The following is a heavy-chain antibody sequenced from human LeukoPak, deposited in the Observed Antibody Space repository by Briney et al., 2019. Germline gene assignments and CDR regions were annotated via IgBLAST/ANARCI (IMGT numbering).Heavy chain of an antibody. CDR1: GFTFSSHW. Sequence: GGSLRLSCAASGFTFSSHWMSWVRQAPGKGLEWVANIKQDGSEKSSADSGKGRFTISRDNAKNALYLQMNSLRAEDTAVYYCARGHYGMDVWGKGTTVTVSS. J-gene: IGHJ6*04. CDR2: IKQDGSEK. V-gene: IGHV3-7*03. CDR3: ARGHYGMDV.